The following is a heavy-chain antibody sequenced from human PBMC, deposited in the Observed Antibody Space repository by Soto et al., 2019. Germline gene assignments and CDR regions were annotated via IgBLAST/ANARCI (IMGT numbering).Heavy chain of an antibody. V-gene: IGHV1-69*01. CDR3: ARDFYYDSSGYLRQYYFDY. J-gene: IGHJ4*02. CDR2: IIPIFGTA. D-gene: IGHD3-22*01. CDR1: GGTFSSYA. Sequence: QVQLVQSGAELKKPGSSVKVSCKASGGTFSSYAISWVRQAPGQGLEWMGGIIPIFGTANYAQKFQGRVTITADESTSTAYMELSSLRSEDTAVYYCARDFYYDSSGYLRQYYFDYWGQGTLVTVSS.